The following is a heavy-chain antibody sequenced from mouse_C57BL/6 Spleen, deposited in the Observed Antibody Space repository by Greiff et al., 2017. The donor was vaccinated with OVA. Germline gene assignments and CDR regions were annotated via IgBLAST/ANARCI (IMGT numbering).Heavy chain of an antibody. CDR2: INPSSGYT. CDR3: AREGGYYVYDPFYWYFDV. Sequence: QVQLQQSGAELAKPGASVKLSCKASGYTFTSYWMHWVKQRPGQGLEWIGYINPSSGYTKYNQKFKDKATLTAAKSSSTAYMQLSSLTYEDSAVYYCAREGGYYVYDPFYWYFDVWGTGTTVTVSS. V-gene: IGHV1-7*01. D-gene: IGHD2-2*01. J-gene: IGHJ1*03. CDR1: GYTFTSYW.